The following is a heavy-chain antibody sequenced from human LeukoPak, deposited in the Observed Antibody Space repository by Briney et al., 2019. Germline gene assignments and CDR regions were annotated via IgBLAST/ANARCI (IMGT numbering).Heavy chain of an antibody. J-gene: IGHJ6*02. CDR2: IIPILGIA. V-gene: IGHV1-69*04. D-gene: IGHD1/OR15-1a*01. CDR1: GYTFTSYY. Sequence: GASVKVSCKASGYTFTSYYMRWMRQAPGQGLEWMGRIIPILGIANYAQKFQGRVTITADKSTSTAYMELSSLRSEDTAVYYCARDSICQAGTTPVYYYYYGMDVWGQGTTVTVSS. CDR3: ARDSICQAGTTPVYYYYYGMDV.